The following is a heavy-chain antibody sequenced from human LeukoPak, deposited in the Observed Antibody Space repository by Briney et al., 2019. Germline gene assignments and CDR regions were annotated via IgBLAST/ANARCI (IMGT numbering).Heavy chain of an antibody. V-gene: IGHV1-18*04. CDR2: ISAYNGNT. J-gene: IGHJ4*02. CDR3: ARGKQWLDLDY. Sequence: ASVKVSCKASGYTFTGFYIHWVRQAPGQGLEWMGWISAYNGNTNYAQKLQGRVTMTTDTSTSTAYMELRSLRSDDTAVYYCARGKQWLDLDYWGQGTLVTVSS. CDR1: GYTFTGFY. D-gene: IGHD6-19*01.